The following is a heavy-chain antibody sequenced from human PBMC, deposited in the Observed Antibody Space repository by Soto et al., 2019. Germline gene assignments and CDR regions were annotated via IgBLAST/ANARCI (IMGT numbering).Heavy chain of an antibody. CDR2: ISSSGGSV. Sequence: EVQLVESGGGLVKPGGSLRLSCAASGFTFSTYSMNWVRQAPGKGLEWIAAISSSGGSVSYAESVKVRFTISRDNAKNSLFLQMYSLRAEDTAVYYCARGRSINTNMDYCGQGTLVTVSS. V-gene: IGHV3-21*01. J-gene: IGHJ4*02. D-gene: IGHD2-2*01. CDR3: ARGRSINTNMDY. CDR1: GFTFSTYS.